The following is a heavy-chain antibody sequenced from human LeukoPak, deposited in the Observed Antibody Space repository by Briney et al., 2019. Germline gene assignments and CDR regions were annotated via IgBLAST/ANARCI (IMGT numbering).Heavy chain of an antibody. J-gene: IGHJ4*02. CDR1: GGSISSSSYY. Sequence: SETLSLTCTVSGGSISSSSYYWGWIRQPPGQGLEWIGSIYYSGSTYYNPSLKSRVTISVDTSKNQFSLKLSSVTAADTAVYYCASRDVWGSYRSLGDYWGQGTLVTVSS. V-gene: IGHV4-39*01. CDR2: IYYSGST. CDR3: ASRDVWGSYRSLGDY. D-gene: IGHD3-16*02.